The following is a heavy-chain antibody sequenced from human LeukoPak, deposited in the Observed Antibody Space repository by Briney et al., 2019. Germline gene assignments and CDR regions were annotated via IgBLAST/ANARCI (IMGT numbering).Heavy chain of an antibody. J-gene: IGHJ4*02. V-gene: IGHV3-23*01. D-gene: IGHD2-2*01. Sequence: GGSLRLSCAASEFTFSSYDMSWVRQAPGKGLEWVSSISLSGVVTYYADSVKGRFTISRDNSKSTLYLQMTSLRAEDTAVYYCAKVSPFCSSTSCYGIDYWGQGTLVTVSS. CDR1: EFTFSSYD. CDR3: AKVSPFCSSTSCYGIDY. CDR2: ISLSGVVT.